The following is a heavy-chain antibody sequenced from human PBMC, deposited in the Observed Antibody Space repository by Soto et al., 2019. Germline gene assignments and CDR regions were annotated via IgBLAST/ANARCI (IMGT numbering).Heavy chain of an antibody. D-gene: IGHD1-26*01. J-gene: IGHJ5*02. CDR3: ARHEGGSYWGAYNWFDP. CDR2: INHSGST. V-gene: IGHV4-34*01. Sequence: SETLSLTCAVYGGSFSGYYWTWIRQPPGTGLEWIGEINHSGSTNYNPSLKSRVTISVDTSKNQFSLKLSSVTAADTAVFYCARHEGGSYWGAYNWFDPWGRGTLVTVSS. CDR1: GGSFSGYY.